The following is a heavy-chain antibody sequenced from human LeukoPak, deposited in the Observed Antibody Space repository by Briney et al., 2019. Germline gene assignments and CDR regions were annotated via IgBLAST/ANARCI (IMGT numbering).Heavy chain of an antibody. CDR1: GFTFSSYW. CDR3: ARGVVVAATDY. Sequence: GGPLRLSCAASGFTFSSYWMHWVRQAPGKGLVWVSRINSDGSSTSYADSVKGRFTISRDNAKNTLYLQMNSLRAEDTAVYYCARGVVVAATDYWGQGTLVTVSS. J-gene: IGHJ4*02. V-gene: IGHV3-74*01. CDR2: INSDGSST. D-gene: IGHD2-15*01.